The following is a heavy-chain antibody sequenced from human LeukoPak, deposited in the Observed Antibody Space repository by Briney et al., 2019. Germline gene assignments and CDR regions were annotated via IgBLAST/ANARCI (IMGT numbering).Heavy chain of an antibody. Sequence: GGSLRLSCAASGFTFSSYAMHWVRQAPGKGLEYVSAISSNGGSTYYANSVKGRFTISRDNSKNTLYLQMNSLRAEDTAVYYCAKDFYDILTGSNDYWGHGTLVTVSS. D-gene: IGHD3-9*01. CDR1: GFTFSSYA. V-gene: IGHV3-64*01. CDR2: ISSNGGST. CDR3: AKDFYDILTGSNDY. J-gene: IGHJ4*01.